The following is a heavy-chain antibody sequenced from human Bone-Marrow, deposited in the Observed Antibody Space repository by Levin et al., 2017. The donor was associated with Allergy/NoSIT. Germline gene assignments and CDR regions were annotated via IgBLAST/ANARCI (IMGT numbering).Heavy chain of an antibody. CDR2: IKSKTDGGTT. CDR3: TARWTGSGFLEWLSLIKDRHSNWFDP. Sequence: GGSLRLSCAASGFTFSNAWMNWVRQAPGKGLEWVGRIKSKTDGGTTDYAAPVKGRFTISRDDSKNTLYLQMNSLKTEDTAVYYCTARWTGSGFLEWLSLIKDRHSNWFDPWGQGTLVTVSS. D-gene: IGHD3-3*01. V-gene: IGHV3-15*07. J-gene: IGHJ5*02. CDR1: GFTFSNAW.